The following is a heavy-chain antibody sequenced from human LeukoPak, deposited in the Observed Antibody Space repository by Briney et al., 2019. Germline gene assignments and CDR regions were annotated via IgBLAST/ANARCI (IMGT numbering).Heavy chain of an antibody. CDR3: ARDPHSVGSSSWSDAFDI. Sequence: GGSLRLSCAASGFIFSSYSMNWVRQAPGKGLEWVSTISTRSSYIYYADSLKGRFTISRDNAKNSLYLQMNSLRAEDTAVYYCARDPHSVGSSSWSDAFDIWGQGTMVTVSS. V-gene: IGHV3-21*01. CDR2: ISTRSSYI. CDR1: GFIFSSYS. J-gene: IGHJ3*02. D-gene: IGHD6-13*01.